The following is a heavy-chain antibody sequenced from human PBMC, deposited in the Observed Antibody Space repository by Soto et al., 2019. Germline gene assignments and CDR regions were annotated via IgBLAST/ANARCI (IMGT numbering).Heavy chain of an antibody. CDR2: IYYSGGT. J-gene: IGHJ6*02. CDR3: ARSESDILPGYPLGYGMDV. D-gene: IGHD3-9*01. V-gene: IGHV4-39*01. CDR1: GVSISSSSHY. Sequence: QLQLRESGPGLVKPSETLSLTCTVSGVSISSSSHYWGGIRQPPGKGLEWIATIYYSGGTYYNPSLKSRVPISVDTSKNQFSLKLSSVTAADTAVYYCARSESDILPGYPLGYGMDVWGQGTTVTVSS.